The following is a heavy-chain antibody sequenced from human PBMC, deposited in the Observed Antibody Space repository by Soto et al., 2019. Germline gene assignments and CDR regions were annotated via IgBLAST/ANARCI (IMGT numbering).Heavy chain of an antibody. J-gene: IGHJ5*02. CDR2: IYYRGST. CDR1: GGSISSSTYH. CDR3: SIHREGHGIVVVPAPIFFWFDA. V-gene: IGHV4-39*01. Sequence: PSETLSLTCTVPGGSISSSTYHWGWIRQPPGKGLEWIGSIYYRGSTYYNPSLKSRVTISVDMSKNQYSLKLSSVTAADTALYYCSIHREGHGIVVVPAPIFFWFDAWGQGTLVTVSS. D-gene: IGHD2-2*01.